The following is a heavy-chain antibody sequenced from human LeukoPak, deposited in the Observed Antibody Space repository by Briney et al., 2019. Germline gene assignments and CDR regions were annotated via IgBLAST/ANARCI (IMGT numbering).Heavy chain of an antibody. CDR3: ARDYGDYGIYFDY. J-gene: IGHJ4*02. CDR2: IIPILGIA. V-gene: IGHV1-69*04. CDR1: GGTFSSYT. D-gene: IGHD4-17*01. Sequence: ASVKVSCKASGGTFSSYTISRVRQAPGQGLEWMGRIIPILGIANYAQKFQGRVTITADKSTSTAYMELSSLRSEDTAVYYCARDYGDYGIYFDYWGQGTLVTVSS.